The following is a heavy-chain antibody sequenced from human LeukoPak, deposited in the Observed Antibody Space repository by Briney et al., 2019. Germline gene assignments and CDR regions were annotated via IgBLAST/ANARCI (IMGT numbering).Heavy chain of an antibody. CDR2: ISTYNGHT. V-gene: IGHV1-18*01. J-gene: IGHJ4*02. Sequence: GASVKVSCKASDYTFTNYDIRWVRQAPGQGLEWMGWISTYNGHTNYAQKLQGRVTMTTDTSTSTAYMELRSLRSDDTAVYYCARIPNLYGDYYFDYWGQGTLVTVSS. CDR1: DYTFTNYD. D-gene: IGHD4-17*01. CDR3: ARIPNLYGDYYFDY.